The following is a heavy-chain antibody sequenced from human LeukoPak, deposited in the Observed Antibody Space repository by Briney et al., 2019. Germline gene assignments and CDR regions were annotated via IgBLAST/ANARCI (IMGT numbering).Heavy chain of an antibody. CDR2: IYYSGST. D-gene: IGHD6-19*01. Sequence: SETLSLTCTVSGGSISSSSYYRGWIRQPPGKGLEWIGSIYYSGSTYYNPSLKSRVTISVDTSKNQFSLKLSSVTAADTAVYYCARDSGSGWDYYYYMDVWGKGTTVTISS. CDR1: GGSISSSSYY. J-gene: IGHJ6*03. V-gene: IGHV4-39*07. CDR3: ARDSGSGWDYYYYMDV.